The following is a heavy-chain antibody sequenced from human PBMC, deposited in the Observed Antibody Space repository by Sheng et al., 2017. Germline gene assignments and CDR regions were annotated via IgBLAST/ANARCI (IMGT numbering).Heavy chain of an antibody. V-gene: IGHV4-34*01. J-gene: IGHJ4*02. CDR3: ARGVITFGGVIDY. D-gene: IGHD3-16*01. CDR2: INHSGST. CDR1: GGSFSGYY. Sequence: QVQLQQWGAGLLKPSETLSLTCAVYGGSFSGYYWSWIRQPPGKGLEWIGEINHSGSTNYNPSLKSRVTISVDTSKNQFSLKLSSVTAADTAVYYCARGVITFGGVIDYWGQGTLVTVSS.